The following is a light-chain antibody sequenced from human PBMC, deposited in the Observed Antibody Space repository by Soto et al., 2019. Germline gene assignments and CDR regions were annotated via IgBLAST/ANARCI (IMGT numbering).Light chain of an antibody. CDR3: QQYDGAPLT. CDR2: DTS. CDR1: QNIRTSN. Sequence: EIVLTQSPGTLSLSPGERGNISCRASQNIRTSNLAWFQQKPDQAPRLLIYDTSSRATGTPDRFSGRGSGTDFTLTINRLEPEDFAVYFCQQYDGAPLTFGPGTKVDIK. J-gene: IGKJ3*01. V-gene: IGKV3-20*01.